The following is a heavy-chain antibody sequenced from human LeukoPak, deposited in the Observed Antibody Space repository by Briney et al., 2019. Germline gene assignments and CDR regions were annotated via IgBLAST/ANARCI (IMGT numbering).Heavy chain of an antibody. CDR3: ARGEAGYDKYNWFDP. CDR2: IYYSGST. J-gene: IGHJ5*02. Sequence: SETLSLTCTVSGGSISSHYWSWIRQPPGKGLEWIGYIYYSGSTNYNPSLKSRVTISVDTSKNQFSLKLSSVTAADTAVYYCARGEAGYDKYNWFDPWGQGTLVTVSS. D-gene: IGHD5-12*01. V-gene: IGHV4-59*08. CDR1: GGSISSHY.